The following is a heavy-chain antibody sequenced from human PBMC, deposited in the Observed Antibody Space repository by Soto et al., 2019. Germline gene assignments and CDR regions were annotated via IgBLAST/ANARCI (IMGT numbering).Heavy chain of an antibody. CDR3: ARHITMVRAHYDYKDV. V-gene: IGHV4-39*01. D-gene: IGHD3-10*01. CDR1: GGSISSSSYY. J-gene: IGHJ6*03. CDR2: IYYSGST. Sequence: SETLSLTCTVSGGSISSSSYYWGWIRQPPGKGLEWIGSIYYSGSTYYNPSLKSRVTISVDTSKNQFSLKLSSVTAADTAVYYCARHITMVRAHYDYKDVSGKGTTVIGSS.